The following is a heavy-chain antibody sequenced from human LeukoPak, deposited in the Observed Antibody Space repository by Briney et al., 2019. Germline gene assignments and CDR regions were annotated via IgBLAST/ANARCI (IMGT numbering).Heavy chain of an antibody. D-gene: IGHD3-3*01. V-gene: IGHV3-7*01. Sequence: GGSLRLSCAASGFTFSSYWMSWVRQAPGKGLEWVANIKQDGSEKYYVDSVKGRFTISRDNAKNSLYLQMNSLRAEDTAVYYCARPYDFWSGYPWGYWGQGTLVTVSS. J-gene: IGHJ4*02. CDR3: ARPYDFWSGYPWGY. CDR1: GFTFSSYW. CDR2: IKQDGSEK.